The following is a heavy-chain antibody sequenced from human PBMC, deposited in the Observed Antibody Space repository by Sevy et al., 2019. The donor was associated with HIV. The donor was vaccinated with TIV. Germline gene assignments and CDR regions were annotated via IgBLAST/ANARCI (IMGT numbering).Heavy chain of an antibody. V-gene: IGHV3-21*06. CDR1: GFTFSIYF. CDR3: ARDKEGNGNGYLEY. Sequence: GGSLRLSCETSGFTFSIYFINWVRQSPGKGLEWVASIGRSSSHIYYADSVKGRFTISRDNGKNSHYLQMNSLRVDDTAIYYCARDKEGNGNGYLEYWGQGALVTVSS. D-gene: IGHD3-22*01. CDR2: IGRSSSHI. J-gene: IGHJ4*02.